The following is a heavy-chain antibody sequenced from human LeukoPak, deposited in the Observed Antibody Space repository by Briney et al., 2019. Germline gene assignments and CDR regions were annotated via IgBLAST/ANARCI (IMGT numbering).Heavy chain of an antibody. J-gene: IGHJ4*02. CDR2: ISYDGSNK. V-gene: IGHV3-30*18. Sequence: PGGSLRLSCAASGFTFSSYSMNWFRQAPGKGLEWVAVISYDGSNKYYADSVKGRFTISRDNSKNTLYPQMNSLRAEDTAVYYCAKEGSIIGYSSGWYVDYFDYWGQGTLATVSS. D-gene: IGHD6-19*01. CDR3: AKEGSIIGYSSGWYVDYFDY. CDR1: GFTFSSYS.